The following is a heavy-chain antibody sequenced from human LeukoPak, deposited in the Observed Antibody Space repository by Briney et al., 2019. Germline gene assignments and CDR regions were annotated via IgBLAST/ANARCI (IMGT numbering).Heavy chain of an antibody. CDR3: ARDPGVGASPYFDY. D-gene: IGHD1-26*01. CDR1: GFTFSSYT. V-gene: IGHV3-21*01. Sequence: AGGSLRLSCAASGFTFSSYTMNWVRQAPGKGLEWVSSITSSSSYIYYADSVRGRFTISRDNAKSSLYLQMNSLRAEDTAIYYCARDPGVGASPYFDYWGQGTLVTVSS. J-gene: IGHJ4*02. CDR2: ITSSSSYI.